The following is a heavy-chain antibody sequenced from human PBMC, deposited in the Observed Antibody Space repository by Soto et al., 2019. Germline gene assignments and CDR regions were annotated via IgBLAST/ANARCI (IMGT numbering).Heavy chain of an antibody. Sequence: EVQLVESGGGLVQPGGSLRLTCVASGFPFSIYSMNWVRQAPGKGLEWSSYITSDTNTIKYADSVKGRFTISRDNAKNLVYLQMNRLRDEDTAVYFCWGSVEGHFDYWGQGTVVTVSS. CDR1: GFPFSIYS. V-gene: IGHV3-48*02. D-gene: IGHD6-19*01. CDR2: ITSDTNTI. CDR3: WGSVEGHFDY. J-gene: IGHJ4*02.